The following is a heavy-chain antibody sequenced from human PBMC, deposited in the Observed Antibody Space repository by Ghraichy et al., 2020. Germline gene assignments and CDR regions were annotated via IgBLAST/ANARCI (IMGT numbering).Heavy chain of an antibody. CDR1: GGSISSSSYY. J-gene: IGHJ2*01. D-gene: IGHD5-24*01. CDR2: IYYSGST. Sequence: SETLSLTCTVSGGSISSSSYYWGWIRQPPGKGLEWIGSIYYSGSTYYNPSLKSRVTISVDTSKNQFSLKLSSVTAADTAVYYCARRDGYRYSWYFDLWGRGTLVTVSS. CDR3: ARRDGYRYSWYFDL. V-gene: IGHV4-39*01.